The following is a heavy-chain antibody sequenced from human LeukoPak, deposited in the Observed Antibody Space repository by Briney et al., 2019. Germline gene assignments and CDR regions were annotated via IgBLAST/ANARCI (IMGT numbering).Heavy chain of an antibody. D-gene: IGHD1-7*01. CDR1: GFAVSSNY. CDR2: IYSGGST. J-gene: IGHJ4*02. CDR3: AKEGPSTGTTFDY. Sequence: GGSLRLSCAASGFAVSSNYMSWVRQAPGKGLEWVSVIYSGGSTYYADSVKGRFTISRDNSKNTLYLQMNSLRAEDTAVYYCAKEGPSTGTTFDYWGQGTLVTVSS. V-gene: IGHV3-66*01.